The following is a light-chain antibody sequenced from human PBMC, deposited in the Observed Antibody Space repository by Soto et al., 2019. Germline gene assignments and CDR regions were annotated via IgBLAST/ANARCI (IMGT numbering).Light chain of an antibody. CDR1: ISNIGSNP. Sequence: SVLTQQPSASGTPGQRVTISCSGGISNIGSNPVYWHQHLPGTAPKLLVYRNNQRPSGVPDRFSDSKSGTSAFLAISGLRSEDEADYYCAAWDDRLSSYVCANGTKGTV. J-gene: IGLJ1*01. V-gene: IGLV1-47*01. CDR3: AAWDDRLSSYV. CDR2: RNN.